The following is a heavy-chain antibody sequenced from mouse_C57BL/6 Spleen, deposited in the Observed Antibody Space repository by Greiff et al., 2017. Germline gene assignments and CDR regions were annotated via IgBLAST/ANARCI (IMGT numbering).Heavy chain of an antibody. J-gene: IGHJ4*01. CDR1: GYTFTSYW. CDR2: IHPNSGST. V-gene: IGHV1-64*01. CDR3: ARPTHYAMDY. Sequence: QVHVKQPGAELVKPGASVKLSCKASGYTFTSYWMHWVKQRPGQGLEWIGMIHPNSGSTNYNEKFKSKATLTVDKSSSTAYMQLSSPTSEDSAVYYCARPTHYAMDYWGQGTSVTVSS.